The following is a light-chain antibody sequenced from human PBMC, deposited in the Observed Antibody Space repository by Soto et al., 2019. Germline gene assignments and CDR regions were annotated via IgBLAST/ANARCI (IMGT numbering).Light chain of an antibody. V-gene: IGLV2-14*03. CDR1: SSDIGAYDL. Sequence: QSVLTEPGSESGSPGQSITISCRVTSSDIGAYDLVSWYQQHPGRAPKLIIYEVSHRFSGLSYRFSGSKTGNTAPLTISGLQAEDEGDYYCTSFAPGRIYVFGSGTKVTVL. CDR2: EVS. CDR3: TSFAPGRIYV. J-gene: IGLJ1*01.